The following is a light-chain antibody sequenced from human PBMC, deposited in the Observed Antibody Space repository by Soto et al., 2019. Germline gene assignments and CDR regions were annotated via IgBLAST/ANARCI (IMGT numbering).Light chain of an antibody. J-gene: IGKJ3*01. CDR2: AAS. Sequence: EIVLTQSPGTLSLSPGERATLSCRASQSVNSNYLAWYQQKPGQTPRLLIYAASSRATGIPDRFSGSGSGTHFTLTISRLEPEDFAVYYCQQYGSSPLFGPGTKVDIK. V-gene: IGKV3-20*01. CDR3: QQYGSSPL. CDR1: QSVNSNY.